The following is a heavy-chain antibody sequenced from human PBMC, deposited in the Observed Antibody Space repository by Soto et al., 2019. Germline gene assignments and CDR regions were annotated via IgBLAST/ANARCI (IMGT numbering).Heavy chain of an antibody. CDR3: AAGVTTFDY. CDR2: LDLEEGER. Sequence: ASVKVSCKVSENTLTGLPMHWVRRAPGKGLEWMGSLDLEEGERIVAQRFQGRVTMSEDTSTDTAYMELSSLKSDDTAVYFCAAGVTTFDYWGQGTLVTVSS. D-gene: IGHD4-17*01. CDR1: ENTLTGLP. V-gene: IGHV1-24*01. J-gene: IGHJ4*02.